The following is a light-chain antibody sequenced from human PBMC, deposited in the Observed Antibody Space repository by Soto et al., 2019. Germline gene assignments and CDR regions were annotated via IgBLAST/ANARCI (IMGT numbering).Light chain of an antibody. V-gene: IGLV4-69*01. J-gene: IGLJ3*02. CDR3: QTWGTGIWV. CDR1: SGHSRAA. CDR2: VNSEGSH. Sequence: QPVLTQSPSASASLGASVKLTCTLSSGHSRAAIAWHQQQPEKGPPYLMNVNSEGSHSKGDGIPDRFSRSSSGAERYLTSSSLESEDEADYYCQTWGTGIWVFGGGTQLTVL.